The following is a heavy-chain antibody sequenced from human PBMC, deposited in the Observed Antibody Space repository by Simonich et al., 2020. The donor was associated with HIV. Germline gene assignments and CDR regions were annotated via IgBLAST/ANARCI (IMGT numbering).Heavy chain of an antibody. Sequence: QLQLQESGPGLVKPSETLSLTCTVSGGSISSSSYYWCWIRQPPGKGLEWIGRIYYSGTTHYNPSLQSRVTISVDTSKNPFSLKLSSVTAADTAVYYCARHWGYDFWSGYYFDYWGQGTLVTVSS. CDR2: IYYSGTT. J-gene: IGHJ4*02. V-gene: IGHV4-39*01. CDR1: GGSISSSSYY. CDR3: ARHWGYDFWSGYYFDY. D-gene: IGHD3-3*01.